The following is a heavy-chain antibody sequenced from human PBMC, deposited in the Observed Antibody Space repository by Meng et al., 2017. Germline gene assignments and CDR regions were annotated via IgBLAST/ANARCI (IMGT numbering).Heavy chain of an antibody. J-gene: IGHJ4*02. V-gene: IGHV1-69*01. D-gene: IGHD4-11*01. CDR1: GGTFSSYA. CDR3: ARDDYSNYLPFDY. Sequence: LVQPGAGVNKPGSSVKVSCKASGGTFSSYAISWVRQAPGQGLEWMGGIIPIFGTANYAQKFQGRVTITADESTSTAYMELSSLRSEDTAVYYCARDDYSNYLPFDYWGQGTLVTVSS. CDR2: IIPIFGTA.